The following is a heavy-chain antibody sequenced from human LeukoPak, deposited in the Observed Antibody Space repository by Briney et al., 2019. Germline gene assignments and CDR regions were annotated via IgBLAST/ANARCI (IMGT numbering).Heavy chain of an antibody. J-gene: IGHJ4*02. CDR2: IQYDGSKK. CDR3: AKDIGSYYDY. CDR1: GFTFSSNC. V-gene: IGHV3-30*02. Sequence: GGSLRLSCVASGFTFSSNCMHWVRQAPGKGLEWVTFIQYDGSKKYYADSVNGRFTISRYNSKNTLYLEMNRLRAEDTAVYYCAKDIGSYYDYWGQGLLVTVSS. D-gene: IGHD3-10*01.